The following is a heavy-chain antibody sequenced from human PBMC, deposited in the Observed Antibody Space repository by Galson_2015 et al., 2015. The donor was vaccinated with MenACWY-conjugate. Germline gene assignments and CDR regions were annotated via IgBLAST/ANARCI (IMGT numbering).Heavy chain of an antibody. J-gene: IGHJ6*03. V-gene: IGHV3-23*01. CDR1: GFTFSGYA. CDR2: ISGSGDDA. D-gene: IGHD1-26*01. Sequence: SLRLSCAASGFTFSGYAMNWVRQAPGKGLEWVSGISGSGDDAYYAGSVKGRFAISRDNSKNTLYLQMNSLRAEDTAAYYCAKSIGGVYYFYMDVWGKGTTVTVSS. CDR3: AKSIGGVYYFYMDV.